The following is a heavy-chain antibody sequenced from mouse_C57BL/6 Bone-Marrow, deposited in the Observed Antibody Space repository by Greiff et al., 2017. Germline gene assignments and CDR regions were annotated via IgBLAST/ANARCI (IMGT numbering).Heavy chain of an antibody. Sequence: VQLQQSGPELVKPGASVKMSCKASGYTFTDYYMHWVKQKPGKGLEWIGEIYPGSGNTYYNEKFKGKATLTADTSSSTAYMQLSSLTSEDSAVYFCARGGDWDYAMDYWGQGTSGTVSS. J-gene: IGHJ4*01. V-gene: IGHV1-83*01. CDR1: YTFTDYYM. CDR3: RGGDWDYAMDY. D-gene: IGHD4-1*01. CDR2: YPGSGNTY.